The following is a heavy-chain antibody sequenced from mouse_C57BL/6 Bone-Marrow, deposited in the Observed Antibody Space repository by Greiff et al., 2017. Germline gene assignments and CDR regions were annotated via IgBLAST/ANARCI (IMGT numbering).Heavy chain of an antibody. D-gene: IGHD1-1*01. CDR2: IYPSDSET. CDR1: GYTFTSYW. CDR3: AREITTVVPFAY. J-gene: IGHJ3*01. Sequence: QVQLQQSGAELVRPGSSVKLSCKASGYTFTSYWMDWVKQRPGQGLEWIGNIYPSDSETHYNQKFKDKATLTVDKSSSTAYLQLSSLTSEDSAVYYCAREITTVVPFAYWGQGTLVTVSA. V-gene: IGHV1-61*01.